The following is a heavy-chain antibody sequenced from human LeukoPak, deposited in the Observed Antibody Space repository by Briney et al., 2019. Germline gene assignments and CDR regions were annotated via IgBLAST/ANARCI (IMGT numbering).Heavy chain of an antibody. V-gene: IGHV3-30*18. J-gene: IGHJ4*02. CDR3: AKDFAFMVRGVIGY. Sequence: GGSLRLSCAASGFTFSSYSMNWVRQAPGKGLEWVAVISYDGSNKYYADSVKGRFTISRDNSKNTLYLQMNSLRAEDTAVYYCAKDFAFMVRGVIGYWGQGTLVTVSS. CDR2: ISYDGSNK. CDR1: GFTFSSYS. D-gene: IGHD3-10*01.